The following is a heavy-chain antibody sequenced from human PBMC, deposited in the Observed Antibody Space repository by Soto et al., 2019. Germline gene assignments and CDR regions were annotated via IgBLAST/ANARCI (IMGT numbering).Heavy chain of an antibody. J-gene: IGHJ4*02. CDR1: GFTFSNAW. V-gene: IGHV3-15*01. CDR2: IKSKTDGGTT. Sequence: PGGSLRLSCAASGFTFSNAWMSWVRQAPGKGLEWVGRIKSKTDGGTTDYAAPVKGRFTISRDDSKNTLYLQMNSLETEDTAVYYCTTDSYGLDYFDYWGQGTLVTVSS. CDR3: TTDSYGLDYFDY. D-gene: IGHD5-18*01.